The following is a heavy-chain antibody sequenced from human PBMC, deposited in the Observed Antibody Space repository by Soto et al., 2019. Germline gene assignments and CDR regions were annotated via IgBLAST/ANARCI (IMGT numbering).Heavy chain of an antibody. CDR3: ARQGTSRGSDYAAFAF. V-gene: IGHV5-51*01. J-gene: IGHJ4*02. CDR2: IYPGASDI. D-gene: IGHD3-10*01. Sequence: PGESLKISCQASGYTFIYFWVAWVRQVPGKGLEWMGVIYPGASDIRYSPSFEGHVTISADKSTNTAYLQWSSLEAADTAIYYCARQGTSRGSDYAAFAFWGQGTPVTVSS. CDR1: GYTFIYFW.